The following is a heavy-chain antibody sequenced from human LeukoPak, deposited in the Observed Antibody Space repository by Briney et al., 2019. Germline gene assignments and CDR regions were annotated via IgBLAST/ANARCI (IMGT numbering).Heavy chain of an antibody. D-gene: IGHD6-19*01. J-gene: IGHJ6*03. Sequence: SETPSPTLTVSRGPISSSRYYWGWVRQPPGEGLGWVGSIYYSGDTYYNPSLKSRRVTISVDTSKNQFSLRLSSVTAADTAVYYCARHQWHYYYYMGVWGKGSTVTVSS. CDR3: ARHQWHYYYYMGV. CDR1: RGPISSSRYY. V-gene: IGHV4-39*01. CDR2: IYYSGDT.